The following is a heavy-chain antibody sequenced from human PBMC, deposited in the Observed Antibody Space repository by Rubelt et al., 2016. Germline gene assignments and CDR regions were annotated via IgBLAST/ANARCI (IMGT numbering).Heavy chain of an antibody. D-gene: IGHD3-22*01. CDR2: IYYSGST. V-gene: IGHV4-59*06. CDR1: GGSISSYY. Sequence: QVQLQESGPGLVKPSETLSLTCTVSGGSISSYYWSWIRQPPGKGLEWIGYIYYSGSTYYNPSLKSRVTMSGDTSKNQFSLKLSSVTAADTAVYYCARKINPYDSSGDYHNWFDPWGQGTLVTVSS. CDR3: ARKINPYDSSGDYHNWFDP. J-gene: IGHJ5*02.